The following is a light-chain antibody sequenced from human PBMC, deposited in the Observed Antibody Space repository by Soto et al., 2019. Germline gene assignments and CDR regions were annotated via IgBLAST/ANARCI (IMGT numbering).Light chain of an antibody. J-gene: IGKJ1*01. CDR3: QQYVTSSPRT. CDR2: GIS. Sequence: EIVLTQSPGTLSLSPGERATLSGSASHTISSSYLAWYQQKPGQAPRLLMYGISRRATGIPDRFSGSGSGTDFTLTITRLEPEDFAVYYCQQYVTSSPRTVGQGTKVEI. V-gene: IGKV3-20*01. CDR1: HTISSSY.